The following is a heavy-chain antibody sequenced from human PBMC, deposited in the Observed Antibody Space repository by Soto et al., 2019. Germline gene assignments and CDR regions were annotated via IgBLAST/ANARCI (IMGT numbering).Heavy chain of an antibody. CDR3: ATYTAYAKYYFDY. D-gene: IGHD5-12*01. J-gene: IGHJ4*02. V-gene: IGHV4-30-2*01. Sequence: SETLSLTCAVSGGSITSSGYSWSWIRQPPGKGLEWIGYIYPSGTIFYNPSLNSRVTISVDTSNNQFSLRLSSVTAADTAVYYCATYTAYAKYYFDYWGRGTLVTVSS. CDR1: GGSITSSGYS. CDR2: IYPSGTI.